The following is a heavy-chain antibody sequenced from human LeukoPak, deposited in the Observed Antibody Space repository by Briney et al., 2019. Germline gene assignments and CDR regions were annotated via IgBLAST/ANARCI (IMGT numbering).Heavy chain of an antibody. J-gene: IGHJ3*02. CDR1: GYTFTIYD. V-gene: IGHV1-8*01. CDR2: MIPSSGNT. Sequence: ASVRVSYRASGYTFTIYDINWVRQATGQGLEWMGWMIPSSGNTGYAQKFQGRVTMTRNTSMSTAYMELSSLRSEDTAVYYCATSWGRDRGAFDIWGQGAMVTVSS. D-gene: IGHD7-27*01. CDR3: ATSWGRDRGAFDI.